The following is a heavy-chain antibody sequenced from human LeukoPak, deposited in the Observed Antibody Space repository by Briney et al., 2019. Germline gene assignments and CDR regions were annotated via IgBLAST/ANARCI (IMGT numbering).Heavy chain of an antibody. V-gene: IGHV3-48*03. J-gene: IGHJ4*02. D-gene: IGHD2-2*01. CDR2: ISRSATTI. CDR3: AKESIVVVPAAMDPYDY. CDR1: GFRFSDYE. Sequence: GGSLRLSCAASGFRFSDYEMNWVRQAPGKGLEWVSSISRSATTIYYADSVKGRFTISRDDSKDTLYLHMNFLRPEDTAVYYCAKESIVVVPAAMDPYDYWGQGTLVTVSS.